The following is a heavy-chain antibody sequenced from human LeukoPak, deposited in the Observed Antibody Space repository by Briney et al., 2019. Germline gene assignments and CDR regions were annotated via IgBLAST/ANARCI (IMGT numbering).Heavy chain of an antibody. V-gene: IGHV4-59*08. CDR2: IYYSGST. CDR1: GGAISSYY. CDR3: ARHPGANVKDYDYGMGV. D-gene: IGHD4/OR15-4a*01. Sequence: SETLSLTCTVSGGAISSYYWSWIRQPPGKGLEWIGYIYYSGSTNYNPSLKGRVTISVDTSKNQFSLKLSSVTAADTAVYYCARHPGANVKDYDYGMGVWGQGTTVTVSS. J-gene: IGHJ6*02.